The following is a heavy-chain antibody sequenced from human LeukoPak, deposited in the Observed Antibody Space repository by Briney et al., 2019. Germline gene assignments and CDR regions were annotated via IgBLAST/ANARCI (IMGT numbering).Heavy chain of an antibody. J-gene: IGHJ4*02. CDR1: GGTFSSYA. Sequence: SVTVSCTASGGTFSSYAISWVRQAPGQGLEWMGGIIPIFGTANYAQKFQGRVTITADESTSTAYMELSSLRSEDTAVYYCARKLFESYDILTGYYYFDYWGQGTLVTVSS. V-gene: IGHV1-69*13. CDR3: ARKLFESYDILTGYYYFDY. CDR2: IIPIFGTA. D-gene: IGHD3-9*01.